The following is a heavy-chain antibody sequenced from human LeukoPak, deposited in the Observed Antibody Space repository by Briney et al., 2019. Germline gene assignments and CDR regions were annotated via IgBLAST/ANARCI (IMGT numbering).Heavy chain of an antibody. D-gene: IGHD6-19*01. CDR1: GFTFSSYE. J-gene: IGHJ4*02. V-gene: IGHV3-48*03. Sequence: PGGSLRLSCAASGFTFSSYEMNWVRQAPGKGLEWVSYISSSGSTIYYADSVKGRFTISRDNAKNSLYLQMDSLRDEDTAVYYCTRAPYSSGWYTVDFWGQGTLVTVSS. CDR2: ISSSGSTI. CDR3: TRAPYSSGWYTVDF.